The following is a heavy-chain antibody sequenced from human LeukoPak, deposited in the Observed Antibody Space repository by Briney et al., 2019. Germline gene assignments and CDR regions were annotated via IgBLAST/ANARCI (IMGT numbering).Heavy chain of an antibody. CDR3: ARHRLSSSWSHKHYYFDY. Sequence: PWETLSLTCSVSGGSISSSSCYWGWIRQPPGKGLEWFGSIYYSGSTYYHPSLNRRGTISVDTTKNQSSLKLSSVTAADMAVYYGARHRLSSSWSHKHYYFDYWGQGTLVTVSS. V-gene: IGHV4-39*01. CDR2: IYYSGST. D-gene: IGHD6-13*01. CDR1: GGSISSSSCY. J-gene: IGHJ4*02.